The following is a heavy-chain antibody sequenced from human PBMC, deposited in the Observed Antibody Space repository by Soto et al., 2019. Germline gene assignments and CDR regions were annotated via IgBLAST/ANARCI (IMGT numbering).Heavy chain of an antibody. CDR1: GFTLSGVD. V-gene: IGHV3-30*18. Sequence: ESGGGVVQPGTSLRLSCSASGFTLSGVDMHWVRQAPGKGLEWVAVMSYDGRNKYYADSVKGRFTVSRDSSKSTLYLQMNSLRTEDAAVYYCAKGGWYTSSSRSDCWGQGTLVTVSS. D-gene: IGHD6-6*01. CDR3: AKGGWYTSSSRSDC. CDR2: MSYDGRNK. J-gene: IGHJ4*02.